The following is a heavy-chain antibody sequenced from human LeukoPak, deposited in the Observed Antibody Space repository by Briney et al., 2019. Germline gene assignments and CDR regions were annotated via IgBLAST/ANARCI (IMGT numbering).Heavy chain of an antibody. CDR2: IKRDGSEK. Sequence: GGSLRLSCAASGFTFNSYWMNWVRQAPGKGLEWVANIKRDGSEKYYVDSVKGRFTISRDNAKNSLDLQMNSLRAEDTAVYYCASEFRSGHMGLDAFDIWGQGTMVTVSS. CDR3: ASEFRSGHMGLDAFDI. J-gene: IGHJ3*02. V-gene: IGHV3-7*01. CDR1: GFTFNSYW. D-gene: IGHD2-15*01.